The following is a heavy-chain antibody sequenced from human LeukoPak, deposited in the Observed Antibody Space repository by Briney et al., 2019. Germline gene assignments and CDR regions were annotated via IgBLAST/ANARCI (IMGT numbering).Heavy chain of an antibody. CDR1: GGSISSSSYY. V-gene: IGHV4-39*01. CDR2: IYYSGNT. CDR3: ARLQGAPAAQFNY. J-gene: IGHJ4*02. Sequence: PSETLSLTCTVSGGSISSSSYYWAWIRQPPEKGLEWIGSIYYSGNTYYNPSLKSRVTISVDTSKNQFSLKLTSVTAADTALYYCARLQGAPAAQFNYWGQGTLVTVSS. D-gene: IGHD2-2*01.